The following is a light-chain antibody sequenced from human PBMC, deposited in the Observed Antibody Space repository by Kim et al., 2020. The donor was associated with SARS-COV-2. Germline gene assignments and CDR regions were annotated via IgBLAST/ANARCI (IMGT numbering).Light chain of an antibody. Sequence: SVSTGGIAPLSCRASQICSGYLAWYQQKPGQAPRLFIVNATHRATGIPARFSGSWSGTDFTLTISSLEPEDFAVYYCQQRNNWPFTFGEGTKLEIK. CDR3: QQRNNWPFT. V-gene: IGKV3-11*01. CDR1: QICSGY. J-gene: IGKJ4*01. CDR2: NAT.